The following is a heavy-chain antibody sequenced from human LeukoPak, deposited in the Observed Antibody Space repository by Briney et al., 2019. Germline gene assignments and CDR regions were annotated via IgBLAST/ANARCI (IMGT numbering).Heavy chain of an antibody. CDR1: GYTLTELS. CDR3: AANRDRSGYYIRDY. J-gene: IGHJ4*02. D-gene: IGHD3-22*01. V-gene: IGHV1-24*01. Sequence: ASVKVSCKVSGYTLTELSIHWVRQAPGKGLEWMGGFDPEDGETIYAQKFQDRVTMTEDTSTDTAYMELSSLRSEDTAVYYCAANRDRSGYYIRDYWGQGTLVTVSS. CDR2: FDPEDGET.